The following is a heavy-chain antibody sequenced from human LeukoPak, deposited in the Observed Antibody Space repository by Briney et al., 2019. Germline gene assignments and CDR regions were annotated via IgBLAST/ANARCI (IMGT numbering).Heavy chain of an antibody. V-gene: IGHV5-10-1*01. D-gene: IGHD2-15*01. J-gene: IGHJ5*02. CDR3: ARRKGYCSGGSCYSGWFDP. CDR1: GYSFTSHW. CDR2: IDPSDSYT. Sequence: GESLKISCKGSGYSFTSHWISWVRQMPGKGLEWMGRIDPSDSYTNYSPSFQGHVTISADKSISTAYLQWSSLKASDTAMYYCARRKGYCSGGSCYSGWFDPWGQGTLVTVSS.